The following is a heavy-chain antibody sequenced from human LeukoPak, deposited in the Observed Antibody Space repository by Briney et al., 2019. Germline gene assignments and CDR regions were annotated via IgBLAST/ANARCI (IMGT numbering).Heavy chain of an antibody. CDR3: ARGRGMVRGVQYYYYGMDV. V-gene: IGHV4-34*01. J-gene: IGHJ6*02. CDR1: GGSLSEYY. CDR2: INHSGST. D-gene: IGHD3-10*01. Sequence: SETLSLTCAVYGGSLSEYYWSWIRRPPGKGLEWIGEINHSGSTNNNPSLKSRVTISVDTSKNQLSLKLSSVTAADTAVYYCARGRGMVRGVQYYYYGMDVWGQGTTVTVSS.